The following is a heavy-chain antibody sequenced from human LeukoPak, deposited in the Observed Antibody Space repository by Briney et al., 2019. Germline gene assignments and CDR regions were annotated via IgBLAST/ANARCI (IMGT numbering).Heavy chain of an antibody. V-gene: IGHV3-30*02. J-gene: IGHJ4*02. D-gene: IGHD5-12*01. CDR3: AKDSNSGYVSVGPHY. CDR1: GLVFSNYG. Sequence: GGSLRLSCQTSGLVFSNYGMHWVRQAPGKGLEWVAFVRFDASNEYYADSVKGRFTISRDNSRNTLYLQMKSLRSDDTGVYSCAKDSNSGYVSVGPHYWGLGTQVTVSS. CDR2: VRFDASNE.